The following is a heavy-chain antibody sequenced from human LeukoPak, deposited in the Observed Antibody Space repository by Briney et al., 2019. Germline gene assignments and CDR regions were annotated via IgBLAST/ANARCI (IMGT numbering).Heavy chain of an antibody. CDR2: IYSGGST. Sequence: GGSLRLSCAASGFTVSSNYMSWVPQAPGKGLEWVSVIYSGGSTYYADSVKGRFTISRDNSKNTLYLQMNSLRAEDTAVYYCARAPLIVAPFDYWGQGTLVTVSS. CDR1: GFTVSSNY. CDR3: ARAPLIVAPFDY. V-gene: IGHV3-66*01. J-gene: IGHJ4*02. D-gene: IGHD2-15*01.